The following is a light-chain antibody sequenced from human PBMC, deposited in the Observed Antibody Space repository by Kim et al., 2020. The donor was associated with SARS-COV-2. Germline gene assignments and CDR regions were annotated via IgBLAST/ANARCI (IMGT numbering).Light chain of an antibody. V-gene: IGKV1-5*03. CDR3: QQYDVHPET. Sequence: GDRVTISCRASQNIHIWLAWFQQKPGKAPRVLMYKASTLESGVPSRFTGSGSGTEFTLTINSLQPDDFATYYCQQYDVHPETFGQGTKVDIK. CDR2: KAS. J-gene: IGKJ1*01. CDR1: QNIHIW.